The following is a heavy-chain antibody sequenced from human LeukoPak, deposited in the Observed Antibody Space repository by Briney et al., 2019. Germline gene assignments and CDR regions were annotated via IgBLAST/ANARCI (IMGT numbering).Heavy chain of an antibody. CDR3: ARDVGNNYYDSSGHY. Sequence: GGSLRLSCAASGFTFSSYEMNWVRQAPGKGLEWVSYISSSGSTIYYADSVRGRFTISRDNAKNSLYLQMNSLRAEDTAVYYCARDVGNNYYDSSGHYWGQGTLVTVSS. J-gene: IGHJ4*02. D-gene: IGHD3-22*01. CDR2: ISSSGSTI. CDR1: GFTFSSYE. V-gene: IGHV3-48*03.